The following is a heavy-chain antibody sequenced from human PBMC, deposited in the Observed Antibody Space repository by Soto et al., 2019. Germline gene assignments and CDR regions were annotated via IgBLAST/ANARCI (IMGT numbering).Heavy chain of an antibody. CDR2: MSHSGGT. J-gene: IGHJ3*02. D-gene: IGHD2-21*02. CDR1: GGFVSSGSYY. V-gene: IGHV4-34*01. Sequence: QVQLQQWGAGLLKPSETLSLTCAVYGGFVSSGSYYWSWIRQPPGKGLEWIGEMSHSGGTHFKPSLTSRVTIAVDTSKHQLSLKMSSVTAEATALYYCARVERGTATPVVDAFDICGRGTMVSVSS. CDR3: ARVERGTATPVVDAFDI.